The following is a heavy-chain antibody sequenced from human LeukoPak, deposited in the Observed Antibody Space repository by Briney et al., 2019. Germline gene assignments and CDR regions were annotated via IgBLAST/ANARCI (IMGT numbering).Heavy chain of an antibody. Sequence: PSETLSLTCTVSGGSVSSDYWSWIRQPPGKGLEWIGYIYYSGTTNYNPSLESRVTISVDTSKNQFSLKLSSVTAADTAVYYCATQYYDILTGYYREVEAFDIWGQGTMVTVSS. D-gene: IGHD3-9*01. J-gene: IGHJ3*02. CDR1: GGSVSSDY. CDR2: IYYSGTT. V-gene: IGHV4-59*02. CDR3: ATQYYDILTGYYREVEAFDI.